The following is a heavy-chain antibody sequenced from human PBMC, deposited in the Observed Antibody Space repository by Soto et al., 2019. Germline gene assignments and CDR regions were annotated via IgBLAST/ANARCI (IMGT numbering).Heavy chain of an antibody. Sequence: PSETLSLTCAVYGGSFSGYYWSWIRQPPGKGLEWIGEINHSGSTNYNPSLKSRVTISVDTSKNQFSPKLSSVTAADTAVYYCARGTRLLHYYYYGMDVWGQGTTVTVSS. CDR2: INHSGST. V-gene: IGHV4-34*01. CDR1: GGSFSGYY. D-gene: IGHD6-25*01. J-gene: IGHJ6*02. CDR3: ARGTRLLHYYYYGMDV.